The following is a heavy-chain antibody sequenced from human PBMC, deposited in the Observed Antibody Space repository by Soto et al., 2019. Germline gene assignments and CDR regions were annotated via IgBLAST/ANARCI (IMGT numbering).Heavy chain of an antibody. CDR1: GGSISRYY. V-gene: IGHV4-4*07. CDR2: MYHTGTT. CDR3: ARDVGYTGYEQGNPFDL. Sequence: SETLSLTCSVSGGSISRYYWSWIRQSAGKRLEWIGRMYHTGTTDYNPSLKRRLSMSVDTSKNQFSLRLSSVTAADTALYYCARDVGYTGYEQGNPFDLWGQGTMVTVSS. D-gene: IGHD5-12*01. J-gene: IGHJ3*01.